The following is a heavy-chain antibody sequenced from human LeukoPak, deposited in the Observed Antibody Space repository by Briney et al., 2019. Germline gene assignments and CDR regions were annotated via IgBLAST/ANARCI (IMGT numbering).Heavy chain of an antibody. CDR1: GFTFSSYS. Sequence: PGGSLRLSCAASGFTFSSYSMNWVRQAPGKGLEWVSSISSSSSYIYYADSVKGRFTISRDNAKNSLYLQMNSLRAEDTAVYYCAKERDILTGYAAGVYWGQGTLVTVSS. CDR2: ISSSSSYI. J-gene: IGHJ4*02. CDR3: AKERDILTGYAAGVY. V-gene: IGHV3-21*04. D-gene: IGHD3-9*01.